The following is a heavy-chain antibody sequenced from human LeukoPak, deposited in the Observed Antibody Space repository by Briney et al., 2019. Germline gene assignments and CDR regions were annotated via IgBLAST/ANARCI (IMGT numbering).Heavy chain of an antibody. J-gene: IGHJ4*02. CDR2: ISSSSSYI. V-gene: IGHV3-21*01. D-gene: IGHD3-22*01. CDR3: AREDPPDYYDSSGYHLGY. Sequence: GGCLRLSCVAYRFTFSRYSMNWVRQAPGKGLEGVSSISSSSSYIYYADSVKGRFTISRDNAKNSLYLQMNSLRAEDTAVYYCAREDPPDYYDSSGYHLGYWGQGTLVTVSS. CDR1: RFTFSRYS.